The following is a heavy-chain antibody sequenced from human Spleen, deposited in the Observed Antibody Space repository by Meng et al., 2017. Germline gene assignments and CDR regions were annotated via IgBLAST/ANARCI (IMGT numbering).Heavy chain of an antibody. CDR3: AKVLLWFGEFNYGMDV. CDR1: GFTFGSSA. Sequence: GESLKISCAASGFTFGSSAMTWVRQAPGKGLEWVSSISGSGYNKDYADSVKGRFTISRDNSKNTLYLQMNSLRAEDTAVYYCAKVLLWFGEFNYGMDVWGQGTTVTVSS. CDR2: ISGSGYNK. D-gene: IGHD3-10*01. V-gene: IGHV3-23*01. J-gene: IGHJ6*02.